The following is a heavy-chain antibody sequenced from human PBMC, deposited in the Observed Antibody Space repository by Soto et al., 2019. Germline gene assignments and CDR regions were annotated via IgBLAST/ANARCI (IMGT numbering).Heavy chain of an antibody. CDR3: ATALGYDIRGTSDY. Sequence: EVQLVESGGVVVQPGGSLRLSCAASRFTFDDYTMHWVRQAPGKGLEWVSLISWDSSSTYYADSVKGRFTISRDNSKNSLYLQMNSLRTDDTALYYCATALGYDIRGTSDYWGQGTLVTVSS. CDR2: ISWDSSST. D-gene: IGHD3-22*01. J-gene: IGHJ4*02. CDR1: RFTFDDYT. V-gene: IGHV3-43*01.